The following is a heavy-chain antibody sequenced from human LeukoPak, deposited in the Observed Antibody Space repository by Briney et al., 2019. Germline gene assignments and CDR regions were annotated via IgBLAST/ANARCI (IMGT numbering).Heavy chain of an antibody. Sequence: SETLSLTCTVSGVSISSGSYFWGWIRQPPGKGLEWIGTIYYSGSSYHNPSLKSRVTISVDTSRNQFSLKLSSVTAADTAVYYCARHVGGSRYYDFWSGYYTDYWGQGTLVTVSS. D-gene: IGHD3-3*01. CDR1: GVSISSGSYF. CDR2: IYYSGSS. V-gene: IGHV4-39*01. CDR3: ARHVGGSRYYDFWSGYYTDY. J-gene: IGHJ4*02.